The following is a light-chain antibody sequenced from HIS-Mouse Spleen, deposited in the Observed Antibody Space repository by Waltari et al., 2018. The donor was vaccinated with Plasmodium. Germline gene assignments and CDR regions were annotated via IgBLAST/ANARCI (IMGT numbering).Light chain of an antibody. CDR3: SSYTSSSTWV. CDR2: EVS. V-gene: IGLV2-14*01. CDR1: SSDVGGYNY. J-gene: IGLJ3*02. Sequence: QSALTQPASVSGSPAQSITISCTGTSSDVGGYNYVSWYQQHPGKAPKLMIYEVSNRPSGVSKRFSGSKSGNTASLTISGLQAEDEADYYCSSYTSSSTWVFGGGTKLTVL.